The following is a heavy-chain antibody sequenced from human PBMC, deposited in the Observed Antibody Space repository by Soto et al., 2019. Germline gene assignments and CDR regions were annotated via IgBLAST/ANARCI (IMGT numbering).Heavy chain of an antibody. Sequence: VQLLESGGGLVQPGGSLRDSCAASGFTFGSYAMSWVRQAPGKGLEWVSTISRSGGNTYYADSVKGRFTLSRDNSKNTLYLQMNRLRGEDTAVYYCSKYSGNSGGYRVRPYYYYYFMDVWGKGTTVTVSS. CDR2: ISRSGGNT. CDR1: GFTFGSYA. V-gene: IGHV3-23*01. D-gene: IGHD3-10*01. CDR3: SKYSGNSGGYRVRPYYYYYFMDV. J-gene: IGHJ6*03.